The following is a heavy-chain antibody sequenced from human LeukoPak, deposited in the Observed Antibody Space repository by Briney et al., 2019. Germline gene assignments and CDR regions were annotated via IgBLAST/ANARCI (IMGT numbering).Heavy chain of an antibody. CDR3: ARDRGYSTFDY. D-gene: IGHD4-23*01. J-gene: IGHJ4*02. CDR2: ISSSSSYI. Sequence: GGSLRLSCAASGFTFSSYSMNWVRQAPGKGLEWVSSISSSSSYIYYADSVKGRFTISRDNAKNSLYLQMSSLRVDDTAVYYCARDRGYSTFDYWGQGTLVTVPS. V-gene: IGHV3-21*03. CDR1: GFTFSSYS.